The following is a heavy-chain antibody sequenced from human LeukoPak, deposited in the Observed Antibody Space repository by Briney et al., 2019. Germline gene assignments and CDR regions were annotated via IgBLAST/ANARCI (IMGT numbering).Heavy chain of an antibody. CDR3: ARDSAGSGSYVGYFEY. CDR1: GFTFSSYE. J-gene: IGHJ4*02. D-gene: IGHD3-10*01. V-gene: IGHV3-48*03. Sequence: GGSLRLSCAASGFTFSSYEMNWVRQAPGKGLEWLSYISSSGSTIYYADSVKGRFTISRDNAKNSRYLQMNSLRAEDTAVYYCARDSAGSGSYVGYFEYWGQGTLVTVSS. CDR2: ISSSGSTI.